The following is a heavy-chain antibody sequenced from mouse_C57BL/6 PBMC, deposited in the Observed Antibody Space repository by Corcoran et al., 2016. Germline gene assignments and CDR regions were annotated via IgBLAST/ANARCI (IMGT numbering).Heavy chain of an antibody. D-gene: IGHD1-1*01. V-gene: IGHV3-6*01. CDR2: ISYDGSN. CDR3: AREGDGSSYDWYFDV. Sequence: DVQLQESGPGLVKPSQSLSLTCSVTGYSITSGYYWNWIRQFPGNKLEWMGYISYDGSNNYNPSLKNRISITRDTSKNQFFLKLNSVTTEDTATYYCAREGDGSSYDWYFDVWDTGTTVTVSS. CDR1: GYSITSGYY. J-gene: IGHJ1*03.